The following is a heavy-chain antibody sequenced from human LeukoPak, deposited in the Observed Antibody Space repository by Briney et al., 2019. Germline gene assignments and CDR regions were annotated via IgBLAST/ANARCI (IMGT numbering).Heavy chain of an antibody. CDR1: GYTFTSYG. Sequence: ASVKVSCKASGYTFTSYGISWVRQAPGQGLEWMGWISAYNGNTNYAQKLQGRVTMTTDTSTSTAYMALRSLRSDDTAVYYCARSNVLLWFGELHDYYGMDVWGKGTTVTVSS. J-gene: IGHJ6*04. V-gene: IGHV1-18*04. CDR3: ARSNVLLWFGELHDYYGMDV. D-gene: IGHD3-10*01. CDR2: ISAYNGNT.